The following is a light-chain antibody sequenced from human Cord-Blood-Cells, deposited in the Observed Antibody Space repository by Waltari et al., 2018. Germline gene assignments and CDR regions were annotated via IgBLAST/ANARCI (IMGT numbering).Light chain of an antibody. CDR2: GAS. CDR1: QSVSSN. Sequence: EIVMTQSPATLSVSPGERATLSCRPSQSVSSNLAWYQQKPGQAPRLLNYGASTRATGIPARFSGSGSGTEFTLTISSLQSEDFAVYYCQQYNNWPRTFGQGTKVEIK. V-gene: IGKV3-15*01. CDR3: QQYNNWPRT. J-gene: IGKJ1*01.